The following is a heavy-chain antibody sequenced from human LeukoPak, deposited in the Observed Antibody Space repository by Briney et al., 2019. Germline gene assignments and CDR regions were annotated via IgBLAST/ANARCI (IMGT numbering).Heavy chain of an antibody. D-gene: IGHD6-13*01. V-gene: IGHV1-8*01. CDR3: ARGLGIAAAGTVRLDY. J-gene: IGHJ4*02. CDR1: GYTFTSYD. Sequence: ASVKVSCKASGYTFTSYDINWVRQATGQGLEWMGWMNPNSGNTGYAQKFQGRVTMTRNTSISTAYMDLGSLRSEDTAVYYCARGLGIAAAGTVRLDYWGQRNLVTVSS. CDR2: MNPNSGNT.